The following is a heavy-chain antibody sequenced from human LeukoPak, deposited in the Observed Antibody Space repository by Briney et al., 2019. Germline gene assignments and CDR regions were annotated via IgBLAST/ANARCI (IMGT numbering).Heavy chain of an antibody. D-gene: IGHD2-2*01. V-gene: IGHV1-3*01. CDR1: GYTFTSYA. CDR2: INAGNGNT. J-gene: IGHJ5*02. CDR3: ARDRVVPAAIGFDP. Sequence: GASVTVSCKASGYTFTSYAMHWVRQAPGQRLAWMGWINAGNGNTKYSQKFQGRVTITRDTSASTAYMELSSLRSEDTAVYYCARDRVVPAAIGFDPWGQGTLVTVSS.